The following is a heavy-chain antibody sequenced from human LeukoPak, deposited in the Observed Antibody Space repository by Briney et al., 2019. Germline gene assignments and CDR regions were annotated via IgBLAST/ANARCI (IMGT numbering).Heavy chain of an antibody. J-gene: IGHJ4*02. CDR1: GGSFSGYY. CDR2: INHSGST. V-gene: IGHV4-34*01. CDR3: ARAGYCSSTSCYSGRIDY. Sequence: PSETLSLTCAVYGGSFSGYYWSWIRQPPGKGLEWMGEINHSGSTNYNPSRKSRVTISVDTSKNQFSLKLSSVTAADTAVYYCARAGYCSSTSCYSGRIDYWGQGTLVTVSS. D-gene: IGHD2-2*01.